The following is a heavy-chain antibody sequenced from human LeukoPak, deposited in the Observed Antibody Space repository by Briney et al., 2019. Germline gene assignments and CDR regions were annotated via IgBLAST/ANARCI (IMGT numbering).Heavy chain of an antibody. Sequence: GGSLRLSCVGSTFTFSDYGMHCVRQAPGKGREWVAFMRCDGAKTFYADSAKGRFPISRDSSRNTLYVQMKSLTAGDRAVFYCAKDGVIFAPVVYWYMDVWGRGTTVTACS. V-gene: IGHV3-30*02. D-gene: IGHD3-22*01. CDR3: AKDGVIFAPVVYWYMDV. CDR1: TFTFSDYG. CDR2: MRCDGAKT. J-gene: IGHJ6*03.